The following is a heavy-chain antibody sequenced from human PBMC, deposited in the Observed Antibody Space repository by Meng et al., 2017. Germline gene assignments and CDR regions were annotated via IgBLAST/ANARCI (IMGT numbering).Heavy chain of an antibody. J-gene: IGHJ4*02. CDR1: GFTFSSYA. CDR3: ARVTDSSAFDY. D-gene: IGHD6-19*01. V-gene: IGHV3-30*04. Sequence: VQLVESGGGLVQPGRSLRLSCAAAGFTFSSYAMHWVRQAPGKGLEWVAVISYDGSNKYYADSVKGRFTISRDNSKNTLYLQMNSLRAEDTAVYYCARVTDSSAFDYWGQGTLVTVS. CDR2: ISYDGSNK.